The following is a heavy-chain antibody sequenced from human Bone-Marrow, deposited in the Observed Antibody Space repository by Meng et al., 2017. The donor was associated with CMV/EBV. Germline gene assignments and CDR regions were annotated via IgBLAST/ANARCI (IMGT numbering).Heavy chain of an antibody. CDR2: ISGSGGST. CDR3: ATGGIAALDY. D-gene: IGHD6-13*01. Sequence: GESLKISCAASGFTFSSYAMSWVRQAPGKGLEWVSAISGSGGSTYYADSVKGRLTISRDNSKNTLYLQMNSLRAEDTAVYYCATGGIAALDYWGQGTLVTVSS. CDR1: GFTFSSYA. V-gene: IGHV3-23*01. J-gene: IGHJ4*02.